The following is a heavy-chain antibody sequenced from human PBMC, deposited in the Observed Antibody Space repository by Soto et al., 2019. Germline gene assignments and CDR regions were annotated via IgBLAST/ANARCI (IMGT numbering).Heavy chain of an antibody. CDR1: GFTFSNYE. CDR3: ARRGYGRWPNVYMDV. Sequence: EAQLVESGGGLVQPGGSLRLSCAASGFTFSNYEMHWVRQAPGKGLKYVSGISNNGAHTDYAKSVKGRFTISRDNSENTLYLQMGSLRAEDMALYYCARRGYGRWPNVYMDVWGKGTTVTVSS. V-gene: IGHV3-64*01. CDR2: ISNNGAHT. J-gene: IGHJ6*03. D-gene: IGHD2-15*01.